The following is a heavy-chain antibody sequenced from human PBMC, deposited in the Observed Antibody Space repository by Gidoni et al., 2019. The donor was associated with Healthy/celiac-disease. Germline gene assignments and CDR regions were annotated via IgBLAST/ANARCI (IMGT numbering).Heavy chain of an antibody. V-gene: IGHV3-33*01. CDR3: ARDAGYSSGWYSASEGQFLN. CDR1: GFTFSSYG. D-gene: IGHD6-19*01. J-gene: IGHJ4*02. Sequence: QVQLVESGGGVVQPGRSLRLSCAASGFTFSSYGMHWVRQATGKGLAWVAVIWYDGSNKYYADSVQGRFTISRDNSKNTLYLQMNSLRAEDTAVYYCARDAGYSSGWYSASEGQFLNWGQGTLVTVSS. CDR2: IWYDGSNK.